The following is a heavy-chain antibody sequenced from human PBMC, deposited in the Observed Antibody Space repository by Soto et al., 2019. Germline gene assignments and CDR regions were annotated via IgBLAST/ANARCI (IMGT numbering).Heavy chain of an antibody. V-gene: IGHV4-34*01. D-gene: IGHD3-3*01. CDR2: INHSGST. CDR3: ARGVPGYDFWSGYLAYDYLDY. Sequence: SETLSLTCAVYGGSFSGYYWSWIRQPPGKGLEWIGEINHSGSTNYNPSLKSRVTISVDTSKNQFSLKLSSVTAADTAVYYCARGVPGYDFWSGYLAYDYLDYWGQGTLVTVSS. CDR1: GGSFSGYY. J-gene: IGHJ4*02.